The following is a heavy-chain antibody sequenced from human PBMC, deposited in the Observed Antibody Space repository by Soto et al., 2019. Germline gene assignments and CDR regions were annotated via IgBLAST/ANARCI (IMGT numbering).Heavy chain of an antibody. Sequence: PSETLSLTCAVSGGSISSGGYSWSWIRQPPGKGLEWIGYIYHSGSTYYNPSLKSRVTISVDRSKNQFSLKLSSVTAADTAVYYCARANGDYVNWFDPWGQGTLVTVSS. CDR3: ARANGDYVNWFDP. CDR2: IYHSGST. CDR1: GGSISSGGYS. D-gene: IGHD4-17*01. V-gene: IGHV4-30-2*01. J-gene: IGHJ5*02.